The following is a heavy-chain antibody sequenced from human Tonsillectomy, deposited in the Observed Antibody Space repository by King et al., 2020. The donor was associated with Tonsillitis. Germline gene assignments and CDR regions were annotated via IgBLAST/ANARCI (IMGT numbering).Heavy chain of an antibody. CDR3: ARPSVDTPMDFLIHY. CDR1: GFTFSLYG. D-gene: IGHD5-18*01. V-gene: IGHV3-30*03. CDR2: ISYDGSDK. Sequence: VQLVQSGGGVVQPGRSLRLSCAASGFTFSLYGMHWVRQAPGKGLEWVAVISYDGSDKYYGDSVRGRFIISRDNSKNTLYLQMTGLGAEDTAIYYCARPSVDTPMDFLIHYWGQGTLVTVSS. J-gene: IGHJ4*02.